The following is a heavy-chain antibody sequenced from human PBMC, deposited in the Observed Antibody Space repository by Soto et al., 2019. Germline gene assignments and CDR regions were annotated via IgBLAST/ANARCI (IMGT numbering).Heavy chain of an antibody. D-gene: IGHD5-18*01. Sequence: GGSLRLSCATSGITFSSYDIHWVRQALLICLLCGSSIVPAGDTYYPGSVKGRFTISRENAKISLYLQMNSLRAEDTSVYYCARGIQPYYYYGMDVWGQGTTVTVSS. CDR2: IVPAGDT. CDR3: ARGIQPYYYYGMDV. CDR1: GITFSSYD. V-gene: IGHV3-13*01. J-gene: IGHJ6*02.